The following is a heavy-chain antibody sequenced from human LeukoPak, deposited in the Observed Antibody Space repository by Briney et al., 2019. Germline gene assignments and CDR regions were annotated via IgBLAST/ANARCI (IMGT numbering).Heavy chain of an antibody. Sequence: ASETLSLTCTVSGGSIRITNYYWAWIRQAPGKGLEWIGSVSYTETTYHNPSFKSRVTISVDTSKNHFSLQLSSVTAADTAVYYCARRDYYDSSGYNYWGQGTLVTVSS. CDR2: VSYTETT. CDR3: ARRDYYDSSGYNY. V-gene: IGHV4-39*02. J-gene: IGHJ4*02. CDR1: GGSIRITNYY. D-gene: IGHD3-22*01.